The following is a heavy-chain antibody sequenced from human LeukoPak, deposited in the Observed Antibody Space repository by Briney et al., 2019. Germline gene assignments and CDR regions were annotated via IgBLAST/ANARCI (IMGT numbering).Heavy chain of an antibody. V-gene: IGHV4-34*01. D-gene: IGHD2-21*01. J-gene: IGHJ4*02. CDR3: SRFRCGHGHDMCYHD. CDR1: GVSISGYY. Sequence: PSETLSLTCAVSGVSISGYYWSWIRQSPGKGLEWIGEVSPGGYTNYNPSLKSRVIISEDTSESHLSLRLSSVTAADTALYYCSRFRCGHGHDMCYHDWAQGTLVTVSS. CDR2: VSPGGYT.